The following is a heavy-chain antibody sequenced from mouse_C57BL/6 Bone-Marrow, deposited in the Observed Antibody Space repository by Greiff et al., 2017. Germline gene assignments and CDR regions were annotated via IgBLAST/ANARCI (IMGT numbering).Heavy chain of an antibody. CDR3: ARVGTTNGHYFDY. V-gene: IGHV1-50*01. D-gene: IGHD2-1*01. CDR1: GYTFTSYW. J-gene: IGHJ2*01. CDR2: IDPSDSYT. Sequence: QVQLQQPGAELVKPGASVKLSCKASGYTFTSYWMQWVKQRPGQGLEWIGEIDPSDSYTNYNQKFKGKATLTVDTSSSTAYMQLSRLTSEDSAVYYCARVGTTNGHYFDYWGQGTTLTVSS.